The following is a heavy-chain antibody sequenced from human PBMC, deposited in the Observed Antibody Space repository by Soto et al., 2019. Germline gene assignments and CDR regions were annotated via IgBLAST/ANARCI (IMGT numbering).Heavy chain of an antibody. J-gene: IGHJ4*02. CDR3: ARVAGIVGAIDY. Sequence: EVQLVESGGGLVQPGGSLRLSCAASGFTFSSYAMHWVRQAPGKGLEYVSAISSNGGSTYYANSVKGRFTISRDNSKNTLYLQMGSLRAEDMAVYYCARVAGIVGAIDYWGQGTLVTVSS. CDR1: GFTFSSYA. V-gene: IGHV3-64*01. CDR2: ISSNGGST. D-gene: IGHD1-26*01.